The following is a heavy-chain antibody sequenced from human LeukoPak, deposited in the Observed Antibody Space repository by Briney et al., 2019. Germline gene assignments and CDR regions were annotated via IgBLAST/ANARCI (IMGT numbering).Heavy chain of an antibody. V-gene: IGHV3-30-3*01. Sequence: GRSLRLSCAASGFTFSSYAMHWVRQAPGKGLEWVAVISYDGSNKYHADSVKGRFTISRDNSKNTLYLQMNSLRAEDTAVYYCAREWELTEFDYWGQGTLVTVSS. D-gene: IGHD1-26*01. CDR1: GFTFSSYA. CDR2: ISYDGSNK. CDR3: AREWELTEFDY. J-gene: IGHJ4*02.